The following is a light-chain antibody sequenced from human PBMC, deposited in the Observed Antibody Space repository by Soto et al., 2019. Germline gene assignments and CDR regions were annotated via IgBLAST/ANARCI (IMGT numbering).Light chain of an antibody. V-gene: IGKV3-15*01. CDR3: QQYNNWLIT. Sequence: EIVMTQSPATLSVSPGERATLSCRASQSVSSNLAWYQQKPGQAPRFLIYGASTRATGIPARFSGSGSGTEFTLTISSLQSEDFAVYYCQQYNNWLITFGQGTRLEIK. CDR2: GAS. CDR1: QSVSSN. J-gene: IGKJ5*01.